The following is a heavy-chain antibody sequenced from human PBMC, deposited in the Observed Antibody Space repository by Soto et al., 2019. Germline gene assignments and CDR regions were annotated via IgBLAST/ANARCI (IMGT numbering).Heavy chain of an antibody. CDR2: INPNSGGT. J-gene: IGHJ6*02. CDR3: AVVVVAATADYYGMDV. Sequence: ASVKVSCKASGYTFTGYYMHWVRQAPGQGLEWMGWINPNSGGTNYAQKFQGRVTMTRDTSSSTAYMELSRLRSDDTAVYYCAVVVVAATADYYGMDVWGQGTTFTVSS. D-gene: IGHD2-15*01. CDR1: GYTFTGYY. V-gene: IGHV1-2*02.